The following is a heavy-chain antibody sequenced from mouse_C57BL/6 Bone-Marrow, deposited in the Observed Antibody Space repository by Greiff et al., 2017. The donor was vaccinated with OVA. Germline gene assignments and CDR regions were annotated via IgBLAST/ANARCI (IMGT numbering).Heavy chain of an antibody. CDR2: IDPENGDT. CDR1: GFNIKDDY. D-gene: IGHD2-4*01. CDR3: TKDDYGGY. Sequence: VQLQQSGAELVRPGASVTLSCTASGFNIKDDYMHWVKQRPEQGLEWIGWIDPENGDTEYASKFQGKATITADTSSNTAYLQLSSLTSEDTAVYYCTKDDYGGYWGQGTTLTVSS. J-gene: IGHJ2*01. V-gene: IGHV14-4*01.